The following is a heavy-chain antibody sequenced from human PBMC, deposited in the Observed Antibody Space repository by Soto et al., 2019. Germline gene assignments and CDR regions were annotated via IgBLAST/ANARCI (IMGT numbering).Heavy chain of an antibody. V-gene: IGHV4-30-4*01. CDR1: GGSISSGDYY. Sequence: QVQLQESGPGLVKPSQTLSLTCTVSGGSISSGDYYWSWIRQPPGKGLEWIGYIYYSGSTYYNPSLKSRVTITVDTSKNQFALKLSSVTAADTAVYYCARVGGFGATTIDYWGQGTLVTVSS. J-gene: IGHJ4*02. D-gene: IGHD3-10*01. CDR3: ARVGGFGATTIDY. CDR2: IYYSGST.